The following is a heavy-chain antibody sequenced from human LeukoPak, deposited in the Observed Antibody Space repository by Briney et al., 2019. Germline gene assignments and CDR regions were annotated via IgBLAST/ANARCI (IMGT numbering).Heavy chain of an antibody. Sequence: SETLSLTCTVSGGSISGYYWSWIRQPAGKGLEWIGRIYASGSTRYNPSLKSRVTISVDTSKNQFSLKLSSVTAADTAVYYCARQRWGYGYGPFDYWGQGTLVTVSS. CDR1: GGSISGYY. V-gene: IGHV4-4*07. D-gene: IGHD5-18*01. CDR3: ARQRWGYGYGPFDY. J-gene: IGHJ4*02. CDR2: IYASGST.